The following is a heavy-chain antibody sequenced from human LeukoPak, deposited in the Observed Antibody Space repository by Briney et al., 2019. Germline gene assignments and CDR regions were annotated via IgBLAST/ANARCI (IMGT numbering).Heavy chain of an antibody. V-gene: IGHV4-30-4*01. J-gene: IGHJ3*02. D-gene: IGHD3-16*02. CDR1: GGSISSGDYY. Sequence: ASETLSLTCTVSGGSISSGDYYWSWIRQPPGKGLEWIGYIYYSGSTYYNPSLKSRVTISVDTSKNQFSLKLSSVTAADTAVYYCARISNTFGGVIVPSGAFDIWGQGTMVTVSS. CDR2: IYYSGST. CDR3: ARISNTFGGVIVPSGAFDI.